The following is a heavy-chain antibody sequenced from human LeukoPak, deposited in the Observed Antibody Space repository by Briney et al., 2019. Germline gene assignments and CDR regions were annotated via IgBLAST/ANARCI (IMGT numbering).Heavy chain of an antibody. J-gene: IGHJ3*02. CDR2: IIPNSGGT. CDR3: ARVRGEEGAFDI. V-gene: IGHV1-2*02. CDR1: GYTFTVHF. D-gene: IGHD3-16*01. Sequence: RASVKVSCKASGYTFTVHFMHWVRQAPGQGLEWMGWIIPNSGGTNYAQKFQGRVTMTRDTSISTAYMELSGLRSDDTAVYYCARVRGEEGAFDIWGQGTMVTVSS.